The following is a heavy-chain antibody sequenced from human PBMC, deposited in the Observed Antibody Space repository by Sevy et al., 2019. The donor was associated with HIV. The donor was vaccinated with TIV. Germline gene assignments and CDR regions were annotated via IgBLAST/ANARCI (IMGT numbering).Heavy chain of an antibody. J-gene: IGHJ6*02. V-gene: IGHV4-39*01. CDR2: IYYSGST. D-gene: IGHD2-15*01. CDR3: AKGFCSGATCPRDYYYYGMDV. CDR1: GGSISSSSYY. Sequence: SETLSLTCTVSGGSISSSSYYWGWIRQPPGKGLEWIGSIYYSGSTYYNPSLKSRVTISVDTSKTQFSLKLSSVTAADTAVYYCAKGFCSGATCPRDYYYYGMDVWGQGTTVTVSS.